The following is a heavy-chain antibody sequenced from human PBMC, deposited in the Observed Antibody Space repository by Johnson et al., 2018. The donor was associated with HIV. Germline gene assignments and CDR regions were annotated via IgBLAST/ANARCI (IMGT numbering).Heavy chain of an antibody. Sequence: QVQLVESGGGVVQPGGSLRLSCAASGFTFSNYGMHWVRQAPGKGLEWVAFIRYDGTNTYYADSVTGRFTISRDNSKNTLYLQMNSLRAEDTAVYYCARDSPWELTAFDIWGQGTMVTVSS. CDR2: IRYDGTNT. CDR1: GFTFSNYG. J-gene: IGHJ3*02. V-gene: IGHV3-30*02. D-gene: IGHD1-26*01. CDR3: ARDSPWELTAFDI.